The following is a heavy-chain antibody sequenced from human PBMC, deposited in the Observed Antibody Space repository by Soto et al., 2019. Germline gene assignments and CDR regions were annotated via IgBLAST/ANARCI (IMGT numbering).Heavy chain of an antibody. D-gene: IGHD2-2*01. CDR1: GGSISSSSYS. J-gene: IGHJ6*02. CDR3: ARLGGHCSSSSCFGFYGMDV. CDR2: FYYSGNT. Sequence: QLQLQESGPGLVKPSETLSLTCAVSGGSISSSSYSWGWVRQPPGKGLEWIGTFYYSGNTHYNPSVKSRVTISVDTSMNHFSLRLSSVTAADTAVYYCARLGGHCSSSSCFGFYGMDVWGQGTTVTVSS. V-gene: IGHV4-39*02.